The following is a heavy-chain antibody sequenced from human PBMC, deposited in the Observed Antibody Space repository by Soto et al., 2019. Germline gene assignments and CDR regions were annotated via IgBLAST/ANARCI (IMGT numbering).Heavy chain of an antibody. D-gene: IGHD1-1*01. CDR2: IYYSGST. CDR1: GGSISSGDYY. Sequence: PSETLSLTCTVSGGSISSGDYYWSWIRQPPGKGLEWIGYIYYSGSTYYNPSLKSRVTISVDTSKNQFSLKLSSVTAADTAVYYCARVGSGTGQLSWGQGTLVTVSS. CDR3: ARVGSGTGQLS. V-gene: IGHV4-30-4*01. J-gene: IGHJ4*02.